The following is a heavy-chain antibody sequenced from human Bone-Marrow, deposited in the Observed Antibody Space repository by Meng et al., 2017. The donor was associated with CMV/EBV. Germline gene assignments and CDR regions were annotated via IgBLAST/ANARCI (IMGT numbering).Heavy chain of an antibody. CDR2: ISSRGRTI. V-gene: IGHV3-11*04. Sequence: LRLSCAASGFNFSDYYMSWIRQAPGKGLEWVSYISSRGRTINHADSVKGRFTISRDNAERSLFLQMNSLRAEDTAVYFCARGHTTIFHWGQGALVTVSS. J-gene: IGHJ4*02. D-gene: IGHD3-3*01. CDR3: ARGHTTIFH. CDR1: GFNFSDYY.